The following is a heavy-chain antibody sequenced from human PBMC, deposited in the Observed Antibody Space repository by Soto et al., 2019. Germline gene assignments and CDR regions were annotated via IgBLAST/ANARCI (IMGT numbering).Heavy chain of an antibody. V-gene: IGHV1-69*06. D-gene: IGHD2-15*01. CDR2: IIPIFGTA. Sequence: SVKVSCKASGGTFSSYAISWVRQAPGQGLEWMGGIIPIFGTANYAQKFQGRVTITADKSTSTAYMELSSLRSEDTPVYYCARRGVGGSCHIWLDPLRRGTMGAVSS. CDR1: GGTFSSYA. CDR3: ARRGVGGSCHIWLDP. J-gene: IGHJ5*02.